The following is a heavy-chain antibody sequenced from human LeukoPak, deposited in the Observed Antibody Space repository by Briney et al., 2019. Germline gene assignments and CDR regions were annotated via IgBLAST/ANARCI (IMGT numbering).Heavy chain of an antibody. J-gene: IGHJ4*02. CDR3: ARLDCSGGSCYSYFDY. Sequence: GASVKVSCKASGYTFTSYAMHGVRQAPGQRLEWMGWINAGNGNTKYSQKFQGRVTITRDTSASTAYMELSSLRSEDTAVYYCARLDCSGGSCYSYFDYWGQGTLVTVSS. V-gene: IGHV1-3*01. CDR2: INAGNGNT. CDR1: GYTFTSYA. D-gene: IGHD2-15*01.